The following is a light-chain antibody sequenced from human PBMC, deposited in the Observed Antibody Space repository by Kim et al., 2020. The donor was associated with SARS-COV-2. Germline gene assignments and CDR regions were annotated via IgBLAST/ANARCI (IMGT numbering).Light chain of an antibody. J-gene: IGKJ5*01. V-gene: IGKV3-15*01. CDR3: QQYNNWPPIT. Sequence: SPGERATLSCRASQSVSSNLAWYQQKPGQGPRLLIYGASTRASGIPARFSGSGSGTEFTLPISSLQSEDVAVYYCQQYNNWPPITFGQGTRLEIK. CDR2: GAS. CDR1: QSVSSN.